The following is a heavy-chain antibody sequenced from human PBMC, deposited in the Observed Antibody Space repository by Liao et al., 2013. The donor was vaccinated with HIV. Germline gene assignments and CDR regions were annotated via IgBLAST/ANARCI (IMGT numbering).Heavy chain of an antibody. V-gene: IGHV4-30-4*08. Sequence: QVQLQESGPGLVKPSQTLSLTCSVSGDSISTTNHYWTWIRQPPGKGLEWIGYIYQGRSTYYNPSLKSRLSISGDTSKNQFSLSLSSVTAADTAVYYCARDTENYDSTNYRYQYFFDFWGPGRPG. CDR2: IYQGRST. CDR3: ARDTENYDSTNYRYQYFFDF. CDR1: GDSISTTNHY. D-gene: IGHD3-22*01. J-gene: IGHJ4*02.